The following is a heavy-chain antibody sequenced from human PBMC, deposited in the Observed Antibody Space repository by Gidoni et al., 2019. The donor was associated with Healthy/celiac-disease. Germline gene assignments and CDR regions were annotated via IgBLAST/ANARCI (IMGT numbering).Heavy chain of an antibody. J-gene: IGHJ4*02. CDR3: TRDGGSLGTPLDY. V-gene: IGHV3-49*03. CDR2: IRSKAYGGTT. CDR1: GFTFGDYA. Sequence: EVQLVESGGGLVQPGRSLRLSCTASGFTFGDYAMSWFRQAPGKGLEWVGFIRSKAYGGTTEYAASVKGRFTISRDDSKSIAYLQMNSLKTEDTAVYYCTRDGGSLGTPLDYWGQGTLVTVSS. D-gene: IGHD3-16*01.